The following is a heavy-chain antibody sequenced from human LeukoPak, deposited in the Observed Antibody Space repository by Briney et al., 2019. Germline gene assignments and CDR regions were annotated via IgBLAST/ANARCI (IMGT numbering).Heavy chain of an antibody. CDR2: ISAYNGNT. D-gene: IGHD3-3*01. V-gene: IGHV1-18*01. J-gene: IGHJ6*02. Sequence: ASVKVSCKASGYTFTSYGISWVRQAPGQGLEWMGWISAYNGNTNYAQKLQGRVTMTTDTSTSTAYMELRSLRSEDTAVYYCARGFPHSTIFGVVIIPHYYYGMDVWGQGTTVTVSS. CDR3: ARGFPHSTIFGVVIIPHYYYGMDV. CDR1: GYTFTSYG.